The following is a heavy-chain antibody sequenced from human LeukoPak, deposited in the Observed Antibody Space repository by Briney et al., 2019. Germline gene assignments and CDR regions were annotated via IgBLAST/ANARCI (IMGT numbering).Heavy chain of an antibody. D-gene: IGHD6-13*01. Sequence: GRSLRLSCAASGFTFDDYAMHWVRQAPGKGLEWVSGISWNSGSIGYADSVKGRFTISRDNAKNSLYLQMNSRRAEDTALYYCAKDSSSWYYFDYWGQGTLVTVSS. CDR1: GFTFDDYA. J-gene: IGHJ4*02. CDR2: ISWNSGSI. CDR3: AKDSSSWYYFDY. V-gene: IGHV3-9*01.